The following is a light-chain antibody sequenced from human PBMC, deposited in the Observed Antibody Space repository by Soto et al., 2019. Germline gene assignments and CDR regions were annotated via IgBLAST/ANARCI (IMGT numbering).Light chain of an antibody. CDR2: AAS. Sequence: DIQMTQSPSSVSASVGDRVTITCRASQGIRSWLAWYQQKPGKAPKLLIFAASSLQGGVPSRFSGSGSGTDFTLTINNLQPEDSVTYYCQQSNSFPATFGGGTKVNIK. J-gene: IGKJ4*01. CDR1: QGIRSW. V-gene: IGKV1D-12*01. CDR3: QQSNSFPAT.